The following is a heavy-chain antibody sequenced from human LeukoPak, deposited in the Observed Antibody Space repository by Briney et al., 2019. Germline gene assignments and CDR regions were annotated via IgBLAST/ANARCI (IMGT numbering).Heavy chain of an antibody. CDR1: GGSISSGGYY. CDR3: ARARRRDGYKIGS. CDR2: IYYSGST. J-gene: IGHJ4*02. V-gene: IGHV4-31*03. Sequence: SQTLSLTCTVSGGSISSGGYYWSWIRQHPGKGLEWIGYIYYSGSTYYNPSLKSRVTISVDTSKNQFSLKLSSVTAADTAVYYCARARRRDGYKIGSWGQGTLVTVSS. D-gene: IGHD5-24*01.